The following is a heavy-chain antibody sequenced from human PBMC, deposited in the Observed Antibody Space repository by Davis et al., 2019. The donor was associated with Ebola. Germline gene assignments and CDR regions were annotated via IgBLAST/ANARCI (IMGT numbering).Heavy chain of an antibody. Sequence: GESLKISCAASGFTFSAYAMSWVRQPPGEGLQWVSTVSISGRDTDYIDPVMGRLTVSRDNSKNTVFLQMNSLRAEDTAVYYCARVTGIMIFGVLSEPRFDYCGQGTLVTVSS. J-gene: IGHJ4*02. CDR3: ARVTGIMIFGVLSEPRFDY. CDR2: VSISGRDT. V-gene: IGHV3-23*01. CDR1: GFTFSAYA. D-gene: IGHD3-3*01.